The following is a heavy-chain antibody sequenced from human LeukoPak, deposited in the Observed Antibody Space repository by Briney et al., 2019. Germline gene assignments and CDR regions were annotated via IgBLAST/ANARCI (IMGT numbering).Heavy chain of an antibody. D-gene: IGHD1-26*01. J-gene: IGHJ3*02. CDR2: IHPGDSDT. V-gene: IGHV5-51*01. Sequence: GESLKISCKGSGYSFTTYWIGWVRQMPGKGLEWMGIIHPGDSDTTYSPSFQGQVTISAGKSISTAYLQWSSLKASDTAMYYCARSGIVGAKAAFDIWGQGTMVTVSS. CDR3: ARSGIVGAKAAFDI. CDR1: GYSFTTYW.